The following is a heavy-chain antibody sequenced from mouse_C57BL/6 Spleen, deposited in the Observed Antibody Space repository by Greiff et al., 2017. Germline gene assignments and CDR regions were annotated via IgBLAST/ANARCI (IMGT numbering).Heavy chain of an antibody. CDR1: GFTFSSYA. Sequence: EVQLVESGEGLVKPGGSLKLSCAASGFTFSSYAMSWVRQTPEKRLEWVAYISSGGDYIYYADTVKGRFTISRDTARNTLYLQMSSLKSEDTAMYYCTRQITTVVEGYYAMDYWGQGTSVTVSS. CDR2: ISSGGDYI. D-gene: IGHD1-1*01. J-gene: IGHJ4*01. V-gene: IGHV5-9-1*02. CDR3: TRQITTVVEGYYAMDY.